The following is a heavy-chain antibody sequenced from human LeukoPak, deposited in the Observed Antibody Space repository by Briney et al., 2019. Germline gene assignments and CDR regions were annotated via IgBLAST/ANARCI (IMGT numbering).Heavy chain of an antibody. V-gene: IGHV4-59*01. CDR1: GGSISFYD. CDR3: ARDRKGILTGYYGGMDV. J-gene: IGHJ6*02. CDR2: IYYSGST. D-gene: IGHD3-9*01. Sequence: PSETLSLTCSVSGGSISFYDWSWIRQPPGKGLEWIGYIYYSGSTNYNPSLKSRVTISVDTSKNQFSPKLSSVTAADTAVYYCARDRKGILTGYYGGMDVWGQGTTVTVSS.